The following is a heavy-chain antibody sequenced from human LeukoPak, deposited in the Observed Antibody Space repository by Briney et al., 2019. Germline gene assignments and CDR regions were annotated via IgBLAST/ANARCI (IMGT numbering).Heavy chain of an antibody. J-gene: IGHJ4*02. V-gene: IGHV3-33*08. Sequence: PGGSLRLSCAASGFTFSIYSMNWVRQAPGKGLEWVAVIWYDGSNKYYADSVKGRFTISRDNSKNTLYLQMNSLRAEDTAVYYCARGGPRRYCSGGSCYFDYWGQGTLVTVSS. D-gene: IGHD2-15*01. CDR1: GFTFSIYS. CDR2: IWYDGSNK. CDR3: ARGGPRRYCSGGSCYFDY.